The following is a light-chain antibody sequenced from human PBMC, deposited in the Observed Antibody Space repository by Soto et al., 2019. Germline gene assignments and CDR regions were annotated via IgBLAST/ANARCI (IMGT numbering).Light chain of an antibody. CDR1: SSDVGGYNY. V-gene: IGLV2-14*01. J-gene: IGLJ3*02. CDR2: EVS. CDR3: TSYTSSGTWV. Sequence: QSALTQPASVSGSPGQSITISCTGTSSDVGGYNYVSWYQQHPNKAPRFMIYEVSNRPSGVSNRFSGSKSGYTASLTISGLQAEDEADYYCTSYTSSGTWVFGGGTQLTVL.